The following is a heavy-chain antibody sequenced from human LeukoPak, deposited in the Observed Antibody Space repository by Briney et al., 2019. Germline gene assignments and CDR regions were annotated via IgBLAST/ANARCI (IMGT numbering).Heavy chain of an antibody. V-gene: IGHV1-2*02. Sequence: ASVTVSCKASGYTFTGYYMHWVRQAPGQGLEWMGWINPNSGGRNYAQKFQGRVTMTRDPSISTAYMELSRLRSDDTAVYYCARSGYYGRNYYYYMDVWGKGTTVTVSS. CDR1: GYTFTGYY. J-gene: IGHJ6*03. CDR3: ARSGYYGRNYYYYMDV. D-gene: IGHD3-3*01. CDR2: INPNSGGR.